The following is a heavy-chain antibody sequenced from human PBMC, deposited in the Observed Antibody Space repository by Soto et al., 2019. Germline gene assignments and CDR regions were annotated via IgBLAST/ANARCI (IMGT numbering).Heavy chain of an antibody. V-gene: IGHV4-34*01. Sequence: PSETLSLTCAVYGGSFSGYYWSWIRQPPGKGLERIGEINHSGSTNYNPSLKSRVTISVDTSKNQFSLKLSSVTAADTAVYYCARGILRYPYYYGSGSSFGWFDPWGQGTLVTVSS. D-gene: IGHD3-10*01. J-gene: IGHJ5*02. CDR1: GGSFSGYY. CDR3: ARGILRYPYYYGSGSSFGWFDP. CDR2: INHSGST.